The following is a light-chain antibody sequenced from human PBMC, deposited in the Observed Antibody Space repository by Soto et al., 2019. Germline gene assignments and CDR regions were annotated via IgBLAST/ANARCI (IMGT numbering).Light chain of an antibody. CDR3: CSYSTRSIHV. Sequence: QSVLTQPASVSGSPGQSITISCTGTSSDVGSYNLVSWYQQHPGKAPKLMIYEVSKRPSGVSNRFSGSKSGNTASLTISGLQAEDEADYYCCSYSTRSIHVSGTGTELTVL. V-gene: IGLV2-23*02. J-gene: IGLJ1*01. CDR1: SSDVGSYNL. CDR2: EVS.